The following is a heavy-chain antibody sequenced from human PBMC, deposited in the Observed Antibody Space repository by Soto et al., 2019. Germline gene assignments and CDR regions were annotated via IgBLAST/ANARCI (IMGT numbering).Heavy chain of an antibody. J-gene: IGHJ5*02. D-gene: IGHD6-13*01. CDR2: INHSGST. Sequence: QVQLQQWGAGLLKPSETLSLTCAVYGGSFSGYYWSWIRQLPGKGLEWIGEINHSGSTNYNPSLKSRLTLSVATSKYQFSLKLSSVTAADTAVYYCARGHIAAAGTGWFDPWGQGTLVTVSS. CDR3: ARGHIAAAGTGWFDP. CDR1: GGSFSGYY. V-gene: IGHV4-34*01.